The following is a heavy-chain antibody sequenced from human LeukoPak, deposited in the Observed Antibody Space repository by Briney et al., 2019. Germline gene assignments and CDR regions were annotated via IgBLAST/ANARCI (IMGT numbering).Heavy chain of an antibody. V-gene: IGHV4-34*01. J-gene: IGHJ5*02. CDR3: ARAFGVATIVPAVNWFDP. D-gene: IGHD5-12*01. Sequence: SETLSLTCAVSGGSISSGGYYWSWIRQPPGKGLEWIGEINHSGSTNYNPSLKSRVTISVDTSKNQFSLKLSSVTAADTAVYYCARAFGVATIVPAVNWFDPWGQGTLVTVSS. CDR1: GGSISSGGYY. CDR2: INHSGST.